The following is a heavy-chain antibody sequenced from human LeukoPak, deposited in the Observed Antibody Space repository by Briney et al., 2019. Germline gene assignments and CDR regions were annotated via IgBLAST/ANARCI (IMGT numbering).Heavy chain of an antibody. CDR2: MNPNSGSS. V-gene: IGHV1-8*01. J-gene: IGHJ5*02. CDR3: AIMYYYDSSINPNWFDP. D-gene: IGHD3-22*01. CDR1: GYTFTNYD. Sequence: ASVTVSCKASGYTFTNYDINWVRQATGQGLEWMGWMNPNSGSSGYAQKFQGRVTMTRDTSINTAYMALNSLTSEETAIYYGAIMYYYDSSINPNWFDPWGQGTLVTVSS.